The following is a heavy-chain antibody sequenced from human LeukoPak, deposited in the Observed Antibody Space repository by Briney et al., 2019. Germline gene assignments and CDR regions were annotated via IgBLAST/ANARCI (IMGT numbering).Heavy chain of an antibody. D-gene: IGHD1-26*01. Sequence: PSETLSLTCTVSGGSISSYYWSWIRQPPGKGLEWIGCIYYSGSTNYNPSLKSRVTISVDTSKNQFSLKLSSVTAADTAVYYCAGAGIVGATPVFAGWGQGTLVTVSS. J-gene: IGHJ4*02. CDR3: AGAGIVGATPVFAG. V-gene: IGHV4-59*08. CDR2: IYYSGST. CDR1: GGSISSYY.